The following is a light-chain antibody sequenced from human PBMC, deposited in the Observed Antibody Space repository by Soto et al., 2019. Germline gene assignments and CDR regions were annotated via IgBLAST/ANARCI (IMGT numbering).Light chain of an antibody. CDR1: SSDVGGYNY. Sequence: QSALTQPASVSGSPGQTITISCTGSSSDVGGYNYVSWYQQHPEKAPKLMIYVISNRPSGVSNRFSGSKSGTTASLTISGLQAEDEADYYCSSYTSSDTPYVFGTGTKLTVL. V-gene: IGLV2-14*01. CDR3: SSYTSSDTPYV. J-gene: IGLJ1*01. CDR2: VIS.